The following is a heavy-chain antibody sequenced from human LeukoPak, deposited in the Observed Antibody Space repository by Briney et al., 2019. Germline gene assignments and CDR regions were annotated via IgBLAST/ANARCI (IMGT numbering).Heavy chain of an antibody. D-gene: IGHD4-11*01. CDR2: IWYDGSNK. Sequence: GRSLRLSCAASGFTFSSYGMHWVRQAPGKGLEWVAVIWYDGSNKYYADSVKGRFTISRDNSKNTLYLQMNSLRAEDTAVYYSARDLRLRTTVSTALGYWGQGTLVTVSS. J-gene: IGHJ4*02. CDR1: GFTFSSYG. V-gene: IGHV3-33*01. CDR3: ARDLRLRTTVSTALGY.